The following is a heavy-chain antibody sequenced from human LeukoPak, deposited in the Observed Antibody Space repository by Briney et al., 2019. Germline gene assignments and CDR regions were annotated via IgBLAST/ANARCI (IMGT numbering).Heavy chain of an antibody. Sequence: SETLSLTCAVSGYSISSSDWWGWIRQPPVKGLEWIGYIYYSGSTYYNPSLKSRVTMSVDTSKNQFSLKLSSVTAVDTAVYYCARRAPMVSYFDYWGQGTLVTVSS. V-gene: IGHV4-28*01. CDR3: ARRAPMVSYFDY. CDR2: IYYSGST. D-gene: IGHD2-8*01. CDR1: GYSISSSDW. J-gene: IGHJ4*02.